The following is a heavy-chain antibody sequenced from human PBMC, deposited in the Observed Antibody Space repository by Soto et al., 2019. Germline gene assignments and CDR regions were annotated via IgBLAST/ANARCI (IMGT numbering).Heavy chain of an antibody. CDR1: GGTFSSYA. D-gene: IGHD6-13*01. J-gene: IGHJ6*04. CDR3: ARIIYEAAAAYYYYYGMDV. V-gene: IGHV1-69*01. CDR2: IIPIFGTA. Sequence: QVQLVQSGAEVKKPGSSVKVSCKASGGTFSSYAISWVRQAPGQGLEWMGGIIPIFGTANYAQKFQGRVTITADESTSTAYMELSSLRSEDTAVYYCARIIYEAAAAYYYYYGMDVWGKGTTVTVSS.